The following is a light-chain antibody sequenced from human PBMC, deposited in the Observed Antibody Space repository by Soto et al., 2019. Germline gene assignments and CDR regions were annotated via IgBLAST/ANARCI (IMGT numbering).Light chain of an antibody. CDR3: QQYGGSRWT. Sequence: EIVLTQSPGTLSLSPGERATLSCRASQTVTSSYFAWYQQRPGQAPRLLIYATSTRATGIPDRFSGSGSGTVFTLTISSLDPEDFAVYYCQQYGGSRWTFGQGTKVEIK. CDR1: QTVTSSY. J-gene: IGKJ1*01. V-gene: IGKV3-20*01. CDR2: ATS.